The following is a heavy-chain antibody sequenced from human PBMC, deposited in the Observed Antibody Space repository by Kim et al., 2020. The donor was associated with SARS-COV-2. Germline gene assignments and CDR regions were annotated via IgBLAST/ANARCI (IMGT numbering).Heavy chain of an antibody. D-gene: IGHD4-17*01. Sequence: SVKVSCKASGGTFSSYAISWVRQAPGQGLEWMGGIIPIFGTANYAQKFQGRVTITADESTSTAYMELSSLRSEDTAVYYCARSAYPVPHDYGDYRHKHYYYGMDVWGQGTTVTVSS. V-gene: IGHV1-69*13. CDR2: IIPIFGTA. J-gene: IGHJ6*02. CDR1: GGTFSSYA. CDR3: ARSAYPVPHDYGDYRHKHYYYGMDV.